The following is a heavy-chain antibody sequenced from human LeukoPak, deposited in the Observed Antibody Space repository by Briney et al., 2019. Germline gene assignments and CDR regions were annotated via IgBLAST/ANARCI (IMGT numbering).Heavy chain of an antibody. CDR3: ARDTITSSRFFDV. D-gene: IGHD3-16*01. Sequence: GGSLRLSCAASGFTLSSYWMHWVRQAAGKGLVWVSRIIRDGSSISYADSVKGRFTISRDDAKNTLYLQMNSLRAEDTAVYYCARDTITSSRFFDVWGRGTLVTVSS. CDR2: IIRDGSSI. J-gene: IGHJ2*01. CDR1: GFTLSSYW. V-gene: IGHV3-74*01.